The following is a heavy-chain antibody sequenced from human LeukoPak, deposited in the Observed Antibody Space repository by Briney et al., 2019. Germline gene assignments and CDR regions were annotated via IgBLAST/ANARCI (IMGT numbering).Heavy chain of an antibody. CDR1: GGSVSSYY. V-gene: IGHV4-59*02. Sequence: PSETLSLTCTVSGGSVSSYYWSWIRQPPGKGLEWVGYIYYSGSTNYNPSLKGRVTISVDTSKNQFSLKLSSVTAADTAVYYCARDGGYSGYIDYWGQGTLVTVSS. CDR3: ARDGGYSGYIDY. J-gene: IGHJ4*02. D-gene: IGHD5-12*01. CDR2: IYYSGST.